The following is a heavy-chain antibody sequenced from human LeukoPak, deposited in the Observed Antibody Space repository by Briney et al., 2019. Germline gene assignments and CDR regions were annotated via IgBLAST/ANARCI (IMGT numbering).Heavy chain of an antibody. J-gene: IGHJ4*03. CDR1: GGSFSAYY. Sequence: PSETLSLTCAVYGGSFSAYYWSWIRQSPGKGLEWIAEINHRGDTNYNPSVKSRVSISVDTSKNQFSLKVTSLTAAATADYYCARGPTISETGYFDYWGQGTLVTVSS. CDR3: ARGPTISETGYFDY. V-gene: IGHV4-34*01. D-gene: IGHD1-1*01. CDR2: INHRGDT.